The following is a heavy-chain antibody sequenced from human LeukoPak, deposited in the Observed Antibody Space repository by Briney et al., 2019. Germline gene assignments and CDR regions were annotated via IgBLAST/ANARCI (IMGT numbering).Heavy chain of an antibody. CDR3: AKEGRYCSSTSCYEAFDY. Sequence: GGSLRLSCAASGFTFSSYAMNWVRQAPGKGLEWVSAVRGGDAGTSYADSVKGRFTISRDNSKNTLYLQMNSLRAEDTAVYYCAKEGRYCSSTSCYEAFDYWGQGTLVTVSS. D-gene: IGHD2-2*01. CDR1: GFTFSSYA. J-gene: IGHJ4*02. V-gene: IGHV3-23*01. CDR2: VRGGDAGT.